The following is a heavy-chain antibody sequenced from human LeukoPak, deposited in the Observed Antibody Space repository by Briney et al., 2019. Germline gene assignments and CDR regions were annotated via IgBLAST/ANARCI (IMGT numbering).Heavy chain of an antibody. CDR1: GYTLTELC. CDR2: FDPEDGET. J-gene: IGHJ4*02. V-gene: IGHV1-24*01. D-gene: IGHD3-3*01. Sequence: GASVKVSCKVSGYTLTELCMHWVRQAPGKGLEWMGGFDPEDGETIYAQKFQGRVTMTEDTSTDTAYMELSSLRSEDTAVYYCATWRPYYDFWSGYYVFDYWGRGTLVTVSS. CDR3: ATWRPYYDFWSGYYVFDY.